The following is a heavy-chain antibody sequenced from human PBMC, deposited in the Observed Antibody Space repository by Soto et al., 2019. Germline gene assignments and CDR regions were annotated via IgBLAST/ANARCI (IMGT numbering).Heavy chain of an antibody. V-gene: IGHV3-21*04. J-gene: IGHJ4*02. CDR2: ISSSSSCI. D-gene: IGHD1-26*01. CDR1: GFTFSSYS. Sequence: GGSLRLSCAASGFTFSSYSMNWVRQAPGKGLEWVSSISSSSSCIYYADSVKGRFTVSRDSAKNTLYLRMNSLRAEDTAVYYCAKGPGSYSDFDYWGQGTLVTV. CDR3: AKGPGSYSDFDY.